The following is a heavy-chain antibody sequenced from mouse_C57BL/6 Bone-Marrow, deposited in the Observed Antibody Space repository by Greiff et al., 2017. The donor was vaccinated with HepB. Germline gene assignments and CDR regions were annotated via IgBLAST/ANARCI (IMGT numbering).Heavy chain of an antibody. CDR1: GFTFSDYY. D-gene: IGHD1-1*01. Sequence: DVKLVESEGGLVQPGSSMKLSCTASGFTFSDYYMAWVRQVPEKGLEWVANINYDGSSTYYLDSLKSRFIISRDNAKNILYLQMSSLKSEDTATYYCARDPPLLRFDYWGQGTTLTVSS. CDR2: INYDGSST. J-gene: IGHJ2*01. CDR3: ARDPPLLRFDY. V-gene: IGHV5-16*01.